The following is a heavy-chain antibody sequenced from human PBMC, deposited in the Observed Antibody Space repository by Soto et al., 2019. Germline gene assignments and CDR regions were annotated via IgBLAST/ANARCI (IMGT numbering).Heavy chain of an antibody. CDR1: GFSFGDYY. CDR3: ATAPGARDSFDL. CDR2: ISGTGRTI. V-gene: IGHV3-11*01. D-gene: IGHD3-3*01. Sequence: PGGSLRRSCAASGFSFGDYYMSWIRQAPGRGLEWISYISGTGRTIDYANSVKGRFTISRDNADKSLYLQMNGLEAEDTAIYYCATAPGARDSFDLWGQGTLVPVSS. J-gene: IGHJ5*02.